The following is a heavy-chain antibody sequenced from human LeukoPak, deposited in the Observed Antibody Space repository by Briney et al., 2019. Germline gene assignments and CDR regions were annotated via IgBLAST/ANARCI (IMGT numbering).Heavy chain of an antibody. Sequence: GGSLRLSCAASGFTFSDYGMHWVRQAPGKGLEWVAFIRNDGGNDYYPDSVKGRFTISRDNSRNTLYLQMNSLRAEDTAFYYCAKGGSSSHNWFDPWGQGTRVTVSS. J-gene: IGHJ5*02. CDR2: IRNDGGND. V-gene: IGHV3-30*02. CDR3: AKGGSSSHNWFDP. CDR1: GFTFSDYG. D-gene: IGHD6-13*01.